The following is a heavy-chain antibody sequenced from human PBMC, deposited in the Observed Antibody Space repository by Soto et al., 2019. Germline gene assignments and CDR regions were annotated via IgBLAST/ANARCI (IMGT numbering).Heavy chain of an antibody. V-gene: IGHV4-59*08. CDR2: IYYSGST. J-gene: IGHJ5*02. Sequence: TSVTLPLPWTVSGGSISSYYCSWIRQPPGKGLEWIGYIYYSGSTNYNPSLKSRVTISVDTSKNQFSLKLSSVTAADTAVYYCAREGDNWNDVNWFDPWGQGTLVTVSS. CDR3: AREGDNWNDVNWFDP. CDR1: GGSISSYY. D-gene: IGHD1-1*01.